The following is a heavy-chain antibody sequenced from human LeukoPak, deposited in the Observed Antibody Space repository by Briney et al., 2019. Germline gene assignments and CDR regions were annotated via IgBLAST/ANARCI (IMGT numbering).Heavy chain of an antibody. D-gene: IGHD2-15*01. V-gene: IGHV4-34*01. CDR3: ARMARGAASPSKGAFDI. Sequence: PSETLSLTCAVYGGSFSGYYWSWIRQPPGKGLEWIGEINRSGSTNYNPSLKSRVTISVDTSKNQFSLKLSSVTAADTAVYYCARMARGAASPSKGAFDIWGQGTMVTVSS. CDR1: GGSFSGYY. CDR2: INRSGST. J-gene: IGHJ3*02.